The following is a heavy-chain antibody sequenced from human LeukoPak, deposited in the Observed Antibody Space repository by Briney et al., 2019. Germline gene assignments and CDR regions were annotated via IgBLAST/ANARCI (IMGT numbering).Heavy chain of an antibody. Sequence: SETLSLTCTVSGGSISSYYWSWIRQPPGKGLEWIGYIYYSGSTNYNPSLKSRVTISVDTSKNQFSPKLSSVTAADTAVYYCARRGIVGATPFDYWGQGTLVTVSS. V-gene: IGHV4-59*08. D-gene: IGHD1-26*01. CDR3: ARRGIVGATPFDY. CDR2: IYYSGST. J-gene: IGHJ4*02. CDR1: GGSISSYY.